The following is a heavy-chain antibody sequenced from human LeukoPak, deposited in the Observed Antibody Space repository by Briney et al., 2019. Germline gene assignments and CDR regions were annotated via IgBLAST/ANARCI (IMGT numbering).Heavy chain of an antibody. CDR1: GGSFSGYY. V-gene: IGHV4-34*01. J-gene: IGHJ4*02. CDR3: ARDLDYYGSGSYYLTRDY. CDR2: INHSGST. Sequence: KPSETLSLTCAVYGGSFSGYYWSWIRQPPGKGLEWIGEINHSGSTNYNPSLKSRVTISVDTSKNQFSLKLSSVTAADTAVYYCARDLDYYGSGSYYLTRDYWGQGTLVTVSS. D-gene: IGHD3-10*01.